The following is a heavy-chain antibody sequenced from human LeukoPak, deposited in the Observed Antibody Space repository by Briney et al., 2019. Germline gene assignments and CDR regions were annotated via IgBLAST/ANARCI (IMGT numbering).Heavy chain of an antibody. CDR2: MNPNSGNT. J-gene: IGHJ4*02. CDR3: AWMSIAARPRSYNFDY. V-gene: IGHV1-8*01. D-gene: IGHD6-6*01. CDR1: GYTFTSYD. Sequence: GASVKVSCKASGYTFTSYDINWVRQATGQGLEWMGWMNPNSGNTGYAQKFQGRVTMTRNTSISTAYMELSSLRSEDTAVYYCAWMSIAARPRSYNFDYWGQGTLVTVSS.